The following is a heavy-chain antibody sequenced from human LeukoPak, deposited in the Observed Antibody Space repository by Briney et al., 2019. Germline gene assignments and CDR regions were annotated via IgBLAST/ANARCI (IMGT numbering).Heavy chain of an antibody. D-gene: IGHD5-24*01. J-gene: IGHJ4*02. Sequence: GGSLRLSCAASGFTFSSYWMHWVRQAPGKGLVWVSRIDSDGSSTSYADSVKGRFTISRDNSKGTVYLQMNSLRPEDTAVYYCAKDDAWLQFGDWGRGTLVIVSS. V-gene: IGHV3-74*01. CDR2: IDSDGSST. CDR1: GFTFSSYW. CDR3: AKDDAWLQFGD.